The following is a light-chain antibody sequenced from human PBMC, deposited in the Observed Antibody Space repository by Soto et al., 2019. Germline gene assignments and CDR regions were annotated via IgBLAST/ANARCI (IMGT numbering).Light chain of an antibody. V-gene: IGKV1-5*01. CDR3: QQCNSYPYT. CDR1: QSISNW. CDR2: DAS. Sequence: DIQMTQSPSTLSASVGDRVTITCRASQSISNWLAWYQQKPGKAPKLMIYDASSLESGVPSRFSGSGSGTEFTRTISSLQPDDFATYYCQQCNSYPYTFGQGTKLEIK. J-gene: IGKJ2*01.